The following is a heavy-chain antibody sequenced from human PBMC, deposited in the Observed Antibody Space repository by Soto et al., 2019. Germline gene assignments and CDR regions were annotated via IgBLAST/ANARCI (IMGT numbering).Heavy chain of an antibody. Sequence: QVQLVESGGGVVQPGRSLRLSCAASGFTFSSYGIRWVRQAPGKGLEWVAVIWYDGSNKYYADSVKGRFTISRDNSKNTLFLQMNSLRAEDTAVYYCAREYNFQFDYWGHGTLVTVSS. CDR2: IWYDGSNK. CDR3: AREYNFQFDY. V-gene: IGHV3-33*01. J-gene: IGHJ4*01. CDR1: GFTFSSYG. D-gene: IGHD1-1*01.